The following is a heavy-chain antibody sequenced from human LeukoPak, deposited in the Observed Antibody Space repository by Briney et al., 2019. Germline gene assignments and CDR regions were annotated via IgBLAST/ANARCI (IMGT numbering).Heavy chain of an antibody. CDR1: GYSSNSYG. D-gene: IGHD6-13*01. CDR3: ARGLYSSSWYFDY. J-gene: IGHJ4*02. Sequence: ASVKVSCKASGYSSNSYGISWVRQAPGQGLEWMGWISAYDGDTNYAQSLQGRVTMTTDTSTTTAYMELTGLRSDDTAVYYCARGLYSSSWYFDYWGQGTLVTVSS. CDR2: ISAYDGDT. V-gene: IGHV1-18*01.